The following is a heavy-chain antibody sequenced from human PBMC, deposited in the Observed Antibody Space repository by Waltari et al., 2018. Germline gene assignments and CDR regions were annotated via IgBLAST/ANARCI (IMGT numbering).Heavy chain of an antibody. CDR2: IKQDGREK. D-gene: IGHD6-13*01. CDR1: GFTFSSYW. J-gene: IGHJ4*02. CDR3: ARDSGAAGIFDY. Sequence: EVQLVESGGGLVQPGGSLRLSCAASGFTFSSYWMSWVRQAPGKGLEWVAKIKQDGREKYYVDSVKGGFTISRDNAKNSLYLQMNSLRAEDTAVYYCARDSGAAGIFDYWGQGTLVTVSS. V-gene: IGHV3-7*01.